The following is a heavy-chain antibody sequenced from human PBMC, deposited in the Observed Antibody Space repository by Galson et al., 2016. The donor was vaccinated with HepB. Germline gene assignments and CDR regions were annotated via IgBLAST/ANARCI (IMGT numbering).Heavy chain of an antibody. D-gene: IGHD5/OR15-5a*01. J-gene: IGHJ4*02. Sequence: SLRLSCAVSGFTFSSYWMSWVRQAPGKGLEWVANMKDDGSEKYYVDSVKGRFTISRDNAKNSLYLQMNSLRAEDTAVYYCARFVRRSSVNDDYWGQGTLVTFSS. CDR2: MKDDGSEK. CDR3: ARFVRRSSVNDDY. V-gene: IGHV3-7*01. CDR1: GFTFSSYW.